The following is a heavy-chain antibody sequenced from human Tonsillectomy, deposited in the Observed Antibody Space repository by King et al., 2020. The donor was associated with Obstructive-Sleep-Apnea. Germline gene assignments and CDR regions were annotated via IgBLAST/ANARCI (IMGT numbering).Heavy chain of an antibody. J-gene: IGHJ5*02. CDR2: IIPILVIA. D-gene: IGHD6-19*01. Sequence: VQLVQSGAEVKKPGSSVKVSCKASGGTFSSYAISWLRQSPGQGLEWMVGIIPILVIANYAQKFQGRVTITADKSTSTAYMELSSLRSVDTAVYYCARDPLSAYSSGWFNWFDPWGQGTLVTVSS. V-gene: IGHV1-69*09. CDR3: ARDPLSAYSSGWFNWFDP. CDR1: GGTFSSYA.